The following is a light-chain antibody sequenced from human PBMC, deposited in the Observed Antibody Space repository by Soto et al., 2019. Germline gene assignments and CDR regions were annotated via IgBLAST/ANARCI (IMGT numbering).Light chain of an antibody. Sequence: ALTQPASVSESPGQSITISCIGTSSDVGAYDHVSWYQQHPGKAPKVIISEVSNRPSGVSTRFSGSKSGNTASLTISGLQTEDEADYYCSSYTSSTTWVFGGGTKVTVL. V-gene: IGLV2-14*01. CDR1: SSDVGAYDH. CDR2: EVS. CDR3: SSYTSSTTWV. J-gene: IGLJ3*02.